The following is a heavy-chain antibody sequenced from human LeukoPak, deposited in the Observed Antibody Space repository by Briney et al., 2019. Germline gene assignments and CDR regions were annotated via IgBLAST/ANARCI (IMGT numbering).Heavy chain of an antibody. CDR2: ISYDGSNK. J-gene: IGHJ6*03. CDR3: AREYYDFWSGYLYYYYMDV. Sequence: GGSLRLSCEASGFTFSSYAMHWVRQAPGKGLEWVAVISYDGSNKYYADSVKGRFTISRDNSKNTLYLQMNSLRAEDTAVYYCAREYYDFWSGYLYYYYMDVWGKGTTVTVSS. V-gene: IGHV3-30*04. D-gene: IGHD3-3*01. CDR1: GFTFSSYA.